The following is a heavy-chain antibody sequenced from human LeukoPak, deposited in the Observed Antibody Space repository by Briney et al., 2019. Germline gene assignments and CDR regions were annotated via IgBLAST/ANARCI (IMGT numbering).Heavy chain of an antibody. CDR3: ARGRGALWLDS. CDR1: GFTFSSYE. V-gene: IGHV3-48*03. Sequence: PGGSLRLSCAASGFTFSSYEMNWVRPAAGKGRDWDSYISSSGSTTYYADSVKGRFTISRDNAKNSLYVQMKSLRAEDTAVYYCARGRGALWLDSWGQGTLVTVSS. CDR2: ISSSGSTT. J-gene: IGHJ5*01. D-gene: IGHD3-10*01.